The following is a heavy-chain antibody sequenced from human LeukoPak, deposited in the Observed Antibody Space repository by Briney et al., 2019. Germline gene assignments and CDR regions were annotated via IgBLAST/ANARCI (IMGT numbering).Heavy chain of an antibody. V-gene: IGHV4-59*01. Sequence: SETLSLTCTVSDGSISSYYWSWIRQPAGKGLEWIGYIYYSGSTNYNPSLKSRVTISVDTSKNQFSLKLSSVTAADTAVYYCAGGFSIAVAGGLDYWGQGTLVTVSS. J-gene: IGHJ4*02. CDR2: IYYSGST. D-gene: IGHD6-19*01. CDR3: AGGFSIAVAGGLDY. CDR1: DGSISSYY.